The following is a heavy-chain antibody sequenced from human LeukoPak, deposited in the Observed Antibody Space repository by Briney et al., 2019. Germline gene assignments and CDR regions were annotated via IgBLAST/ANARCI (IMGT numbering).Heavy chain of an antibody. J-gene: IGHJ3*02. CDR2: IYPGGSGI. Sequence: VESLKISCKGSGYSFTNYWIGWVRQMPGKGLEWMGIIYPGGSGIRYSPSFQGQVTISADKSINTAFLQWSSLRASDTAMYYCARQLSSGWHHAAFDIWGLGTLVTVSS. V-gene: IGHV5-51*01. CDR3: ARQLSSGWHHAAFDI. D-gene: IGHD6-19*01. CDR1: GYSFTNYW.